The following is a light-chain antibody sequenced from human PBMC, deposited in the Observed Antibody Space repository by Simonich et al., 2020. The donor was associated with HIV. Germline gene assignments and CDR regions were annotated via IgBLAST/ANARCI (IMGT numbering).Light chain of an antibody. V-gene: IGLV2-14*01. CDR1: NSDVGGYNY. CDR2: DAS. Sequence: QSALTQPASVSGSPGQSITISCTGTNSDVGGYNYVSWYQQHPGKAPKLMIYDASKRPSGVSNRFSGSKSGNTASLTISGLQAEDEADYYCSSYTTSSTGVFGGGTKLTVL. J-gene: IGLJ3*02. CDR3: SSYTTSSTGV.